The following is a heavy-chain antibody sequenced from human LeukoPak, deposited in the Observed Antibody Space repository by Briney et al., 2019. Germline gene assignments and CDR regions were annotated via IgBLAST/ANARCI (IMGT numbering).Heavy chain of an antibody. D-gene: IGHD2-8*01. CDR2: ISRKGYGGKT. V-gene: IGHV3-49*04. Sequence: GGSLRLSCTASGFTFGEYSMSWVRQAPGKGLEWVGFISRKGYGGKTEYAASVKGRFTIYNDESKRIAHLQMNRLKTDDTAVYYCTGGSRPRYCTNCVCPDRYWGQGTLVTVSS. J-gene: IGHJ4*02. CDR1: GFTFGEYS. CDR3: TGGSRPRYCTNCVCPDRY.